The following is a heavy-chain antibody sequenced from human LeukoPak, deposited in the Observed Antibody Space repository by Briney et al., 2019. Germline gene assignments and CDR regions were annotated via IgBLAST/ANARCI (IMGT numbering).Heavy chain of an antibody. J-gene: IGHJ4*02. D-gene: IGHD6-19*01. CDR2: ISGSGGST. V-gene: IGHV3-23*01. CDR1: GFTFSSYA. CDR3: AKESGSGWYWDY. Sequence: GGSLGLSCAASGFTFSSYAMSWGRPAPGKGLEWVSAISGSGGSTYYSDSVKGRFTISRDNSKNTLYLQMNSLRAEDTAVYYCAKESGSGWYWDYWGQGTLVTGSS.